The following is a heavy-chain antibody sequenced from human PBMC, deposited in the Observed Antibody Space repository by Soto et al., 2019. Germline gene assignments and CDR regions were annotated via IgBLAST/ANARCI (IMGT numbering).Heavy chain of an antibody. J-gene: IGHJ5*02. CDR1: GGSISSIDYF. Sequence: QVQLQESGPGLVKPSQTLSLTCSVSGGSISSIDYFWSWIRQPPGKVLEWIGFIYHTGTTYYNPSLRSRVTISIDTSKSQFSMKLNSVTAADTAVYYCARVMAAMQNWLDPWGQGTLVTVSP. CDR2: IYHTGTT. CDR3: ARVMAAMQNWLDP. V-gene: IGHV4-30-4*01. D-gene: IGHD2-2*01.